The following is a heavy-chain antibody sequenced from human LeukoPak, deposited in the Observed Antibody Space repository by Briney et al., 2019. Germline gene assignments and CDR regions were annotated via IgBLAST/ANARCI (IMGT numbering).Heavy chain of an antibody. CDR2: IYYNGNT. CDR1: GGSIRSGTYY. V-gene: IGHV4-39*07. CDR3: ARESSSWLGRWFDP. J-gene: IGHJ5*02. Sequence: SETLSLTCTVSGGSIRSGTYYWGWIRQPPGKGLEWIGSIYYNGNTYYNPSLKSRVTMSVDTSKNQFSLQLSSVTAADTAVYYCARESSSWLGRWFDPWGQGTLVTVSS. D-gene: IGHD6-13*01.